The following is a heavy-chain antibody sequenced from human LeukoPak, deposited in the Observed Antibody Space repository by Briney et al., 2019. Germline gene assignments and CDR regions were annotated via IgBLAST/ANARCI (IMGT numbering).Heavy chain of an antibody. V-gene: IGHV1-18*01. J-gene: IGHJ5*02. D-gene: IGHD6-13*01. Sequence: ASVKVSCKASGYTFTSYDINWVRQATGQGLEWMGWMNPNSGNTNYAQKLQGRVTMTTDTSTSTAYMELRSLRSDDTAVYYCARETWTYSSSWSSGWFDPWGQGTLVTVSS. CDR2: MNPNSGNT. CDR1: GYTFTSYD. CDR3: ARETWTYSSSWSSGWFDP.